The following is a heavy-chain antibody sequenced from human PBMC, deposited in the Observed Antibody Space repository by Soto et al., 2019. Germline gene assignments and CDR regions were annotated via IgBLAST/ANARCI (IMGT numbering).Heavy chain of an antibody. Sequence: QVQLVESGGGVVQPGRSLRLSCAASGFTFSNSGMHWVRQAPGKGLEWVALISYDGSRKYYADPAKGRFTISRDNSKNTLYLQMNSLRAEDTAVYYCAKDRSSSWSLDYWGQGTLVTVSS. CDR2: ISYDGSRK. V-gene: IGHV3-30*18. CDR1: GFTFSNSG. J-gene: IGHJ4*02. CDR3: AKDRSSSWSLDY. D-gene: IGHD6-13*01.